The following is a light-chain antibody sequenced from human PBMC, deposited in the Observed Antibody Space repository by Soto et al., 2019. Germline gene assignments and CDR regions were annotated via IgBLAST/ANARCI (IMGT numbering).Light chain of an antibody. CDR1: TGAVTSGNY. CDR2: TTD. J-gene: IGLJ3*02. CDR3: LLYYGGAHLV. Sequence: QAVVTQEPSLAVSPGGTVTLTCASSTGAVTSGNYPSWFQQKPGQPPRTLIYTTDDKHSWTPARFSGSLLAGKAALTLSGVQPEDEADYYCLLYYGGAHLVFGGGTKLTVL. V-gene: IGLV7-43*01.